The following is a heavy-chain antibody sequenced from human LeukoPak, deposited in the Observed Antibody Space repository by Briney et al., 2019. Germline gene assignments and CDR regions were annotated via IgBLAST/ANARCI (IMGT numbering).Heavy chain of an antibody. D-gene: IGHD2-15*01. V-gene: IGHV1-24*01. Sequence: ASVKVSCKVSGYTLTELSMHWVRQAPGKGLEWMGGFDPEDGETIYAQKFQGRVTMTEDTSTDTAYMELSSLRSEDTAVYYCATDTLGYCGGGSCPRRSWFDPWGQGTLVTVSS. J-gene: IGHJ5*02. CDR3: ATDTLGYCGGGSCPRRSWFDP. CDR1: GYTLTELS. CDR2: FDPEDGET.